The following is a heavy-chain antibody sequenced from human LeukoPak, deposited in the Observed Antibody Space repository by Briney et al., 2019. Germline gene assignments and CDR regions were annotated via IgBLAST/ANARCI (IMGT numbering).Heavy chain of an antibody. D-gene: IGHD2-2*01. CDR3: ARDGATMLHDY. V-gene: IGHV3-48*03. Sequence: GGSLRLSCAASGFTFSSYEMNWVRQAPGKGLEWVSYISSSGSTIYYADSVKGRFTISRDNAKNSLYLQMNSLRAEDTAVYYCARDGATMLHDYWGQGTLVTVSS. J-gene: IGHJ4*02. CDR2: ISSSGSTI. CDR1: GFTFSSYE.